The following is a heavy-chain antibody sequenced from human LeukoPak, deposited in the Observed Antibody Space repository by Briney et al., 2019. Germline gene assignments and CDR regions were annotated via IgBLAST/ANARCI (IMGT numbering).Heavy chain of an antibody. Sequence: GGSLRLSCGASGFTFSSYGMHWVRQAPGKGLEWVAFIRYDGSNKYYADSVKGRFTISRDNSKNTLYLQMNSLRAEDTAVYYCAKDQASSGNYDILTGYSPWGQGTLVTVSS. CDR2: IRYDGSNK. V-gene: IGHV3-30*02. CDR3: AKDQASSGNYDILTGYSP. CDR1: GFTFSSYG. D-gene: IGHD3-9*01. J-gene: IGHJ4*02.